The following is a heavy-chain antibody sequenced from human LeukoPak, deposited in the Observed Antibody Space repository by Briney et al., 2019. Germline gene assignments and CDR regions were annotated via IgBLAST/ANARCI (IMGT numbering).Heavy chain of an antibody. J-gene: IGHJ4*02. V-gene: IGHV1-2*02. CDR2: INPNSGGT. Sequence: ASVKLSCKASGYTFTDYYMHWVRQAPGQGLEWIGCINPNSGGTNYAQKFQGRATMTRNTSISTAYMELSRLRSDDTAVYYCAREGPIVGATHLVDYWGQGTLVTVSS. CDR3: AREGPIVGATHLVDY. D-gene: IGHD1-26*01. CDR1: GYTFTDYY.